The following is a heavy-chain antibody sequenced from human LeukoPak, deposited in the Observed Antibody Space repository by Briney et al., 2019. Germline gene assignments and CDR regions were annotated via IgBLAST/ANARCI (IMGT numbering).Heavy chain of an antibody. D-gene: IGHD6-19*01. CDR2: INPSGGST. V-gene: IGHV1-46*01. J-gene: IGHJ4*02. Sequence: ASVKVSCKASGYTFTSYYMRWVRQAPGQGLEWMGIINPSGGSTSYAQKFQGRVTMTRDMSTSTVYMELSSLRSEDTAVYYCARVSSGVLGFGWYRGFDYWGQGTLVTVSS. CDR1: GYTFTSYY. CDR3: ARVSSGVLGFGWYRGFDY.